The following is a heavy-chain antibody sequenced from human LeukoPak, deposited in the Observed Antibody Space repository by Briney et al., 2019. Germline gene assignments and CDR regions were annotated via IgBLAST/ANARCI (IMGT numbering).Heavy chain of an antibody. D-gene: IGHD3-3*01. J-gene: IGHJ2*01. V-gene: IGHV3-30*04. CDR2: ISYDGSNK. Sequence: GGSLRLSCAASGFTFSNYAIHWVRQAPGKGLEWVAVISYDGSNKYYADSVKGRFTISRDNSKHTLYLQMNSLRAEDTAVYYCARVSYDSWSGYRPECWYFDLWGRGTLVTVSS. CDR3: ARVSYDSWSGYRPECWYFDL. CDR1: GFTFSNYA.